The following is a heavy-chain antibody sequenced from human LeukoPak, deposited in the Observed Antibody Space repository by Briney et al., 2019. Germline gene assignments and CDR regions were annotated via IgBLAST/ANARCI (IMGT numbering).Heavy chain of an antibody. CDR2: IWYDGSNK. V-gene: IGHV3-33*06. CDR3: AKVDDFWSGYRDAFDI. Sequence: GGSLRLSCAASGFTFSSYGMHWVRQAPGKGLEWVAVIWYDGSNKYYADSVKGRFTISRDNSKNTLYLQMNSLRAEDTAVYYCAKVDDFWSGYRDAFDIWGQGTMVTVSS. CDR1: GFTFSSYG. D-gene: IGHD3-3*01. J-gene: IGHJ3*02.